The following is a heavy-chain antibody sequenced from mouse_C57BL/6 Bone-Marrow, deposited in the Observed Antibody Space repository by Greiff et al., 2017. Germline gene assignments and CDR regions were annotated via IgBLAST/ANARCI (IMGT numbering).Heavy chain of an antibody. CDR3: TTTVYYDSPGAY. CDR1: GFNIKDDY. J-gene: IGHJ3*01. D-gene: IGHD2-4*01. Sequence: VQLQQSGAELVRPGASVKLSCTASGFNIKDDYMHWVKQRPEQGLEWIGWIDPENGDTEYASKIQGKATITADTSSNTAYLQLSSLTSEDTAVYYCTTTVYYDSPGAYWGQGTLVTVSA. V-gene: IGHV14-4*01. CDR2: IDPENGDT.